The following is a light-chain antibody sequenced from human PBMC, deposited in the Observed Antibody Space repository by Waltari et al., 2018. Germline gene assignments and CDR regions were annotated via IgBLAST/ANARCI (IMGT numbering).Light chain of an antibody. J-gene: IGKJ4*01. V-gene: IGKV3-20*01. CDR1: QSVSSNF. CDR2: GAS. Sequence: EIVLTQSPGTLSLSPGERATLSCRASQSVSSNFLAWYQKKPGQAPRLLIYGASSRATGIPDRVSGSGSGTDFTLIISRLEPEDFAVYYCQQYGSSPLTFGGGTKVEIK. CDR3: QQYGSSPLT.